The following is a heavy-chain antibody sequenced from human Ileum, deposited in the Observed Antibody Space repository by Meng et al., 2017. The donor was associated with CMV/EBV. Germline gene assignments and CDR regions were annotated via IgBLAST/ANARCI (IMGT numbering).Heavy chain of an antibody. CDR1: GFTYSDFY. CDR3: ARSTLQNFDRSDKSN. D-gene: IGHD3-9*01. J-gene: IGHJ1*01. V-gene: IGHV3-11*01. CDR2: ISGRSSSI. Sequence: GESLKIPWATAGFTYSDFYMLWIRRAPGKGLECLAYISGRSSSIFYADSVKGRFTISRDNAKNSVYLQMNNVKDDETAVYYGARSTLQNFDRSDKSNWAQATLVTVSS.